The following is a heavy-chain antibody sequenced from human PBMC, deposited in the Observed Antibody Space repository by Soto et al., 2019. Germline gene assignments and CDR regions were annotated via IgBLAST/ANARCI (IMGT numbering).Heavy chain of an antibody. V-gene: IGHV1-69*13. CDR2: IIPISGTT. CDR3: AGGYCSGGNCYSGMDV. D-gene: IGHD2-15*01. CDR1: GGTFSTHA. J-gene: IGHJ6*02. Sequence: GASVKVSCKASGGTFSTHAIIWVRQAPGHGLEWMGGIIPISGTTYYTQKFQGRVTITADEPTSTAFMELSSLKYEDTAVFYCAGGYCSGGNCYSGMDVWGQGTMVTVSS.